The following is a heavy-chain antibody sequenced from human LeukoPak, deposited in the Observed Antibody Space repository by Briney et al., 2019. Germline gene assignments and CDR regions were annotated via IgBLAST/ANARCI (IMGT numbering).Heavy chain of an antibody. CDR1: GSSISSYS. J-gene: IGHJ4*02. CDR3: ARHAGAASFDH. D-gene: IGHD1-26*01. CDR2: IFYTGTT. Sequence: PSETLSLTCNVSGSSISSYSWSWIRQPPGKGLEWIAYIFYTGTTSYNPSLYSRFAISVDTSKNQFSLKLSTVTPADTAVYYCARHAGAASFDHWGQGTLVTVSS. V-gene: IGHV4-59*08.